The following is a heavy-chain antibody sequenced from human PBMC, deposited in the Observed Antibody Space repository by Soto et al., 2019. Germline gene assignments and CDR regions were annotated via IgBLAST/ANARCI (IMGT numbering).Heavy chain of an antibody. CDR3: VKDYYYRSGSQYFDF. CDR2: ITWNSGRV. CDR1: GFNFEDYA. V-gene: IGHV3-9*01. D-gene: IGHD3-10*01. Sequence: EVQLVESGGGLVQPGRSLRLSCAASGFNFEDYAMHWVRQAPGKGLEWVSGITWNSGRVGYGDSVKGRFTISRNNAKNSLYLQMNRLRAEDTALYYCVKDYYYRSGSQYFDFWGQGTLVTVSS. J-gene: IGHJ4*02.